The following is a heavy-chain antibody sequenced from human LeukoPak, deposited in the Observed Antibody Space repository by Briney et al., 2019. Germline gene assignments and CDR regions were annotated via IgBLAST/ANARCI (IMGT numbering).Heavy chain of an antibody. D-gene: IGHD3-22*01. CDR1: GYTLAELS. V-gene: IGHV1-24*01. CDR2: FDLEDGET. Sequence: ASVTVSCKVSGYTLAELSMHWVRQAPGKGLDGMGGFDLEDGETIYAQKFQGRVTMSEDTSTDTAYMELSSLRSEDTAVYYCATSGDYYDSSGHDAFDIWGQGTMVTVSS. CDR3: ATSGDYYDSSGHDAFDI. J-gene: IGHJ3*02.